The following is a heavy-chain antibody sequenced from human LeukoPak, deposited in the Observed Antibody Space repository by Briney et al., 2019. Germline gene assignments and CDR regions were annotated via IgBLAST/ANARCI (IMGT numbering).Heavy chain of an antibody. V-gene: IGHV4-39*01. CDR2: IYYGGST. D-gene: IGHD2-21*01. CDR3: ARLWSDAFDI. Sequence: SETLSLTCTVSGGSISSSSYYWGWIRQPPGKGLEWIGSIYYGGSTYYNPSLKSRVTISVDTSKNQFSLELSSVTAADTAVYYCARLWSDAFDIWGQGTMVTVSS. CDR1: GGSISSSSYY. J-gene: IGHJ3*02.